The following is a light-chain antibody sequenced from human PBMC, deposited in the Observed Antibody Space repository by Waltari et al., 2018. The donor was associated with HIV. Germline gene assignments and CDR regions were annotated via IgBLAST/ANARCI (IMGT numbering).Light chain of an antibody. Sequence: QSALTQPASVSGSPGQSITISCTGTSSDVGSYNLVSWYQQHPGKAPKLMIYEVSKRPSGVSKRFSVSQSGNTASLTISGLQAEYEADYYCCSYAGSSTWVFGGGTKLTVL. V-gene: IGLV2-23*02. J-gene: IGLJ3*02. CDR2: EVS. CDR3: CSYAGSSTWV. CDR1: SSDVGSYNL.